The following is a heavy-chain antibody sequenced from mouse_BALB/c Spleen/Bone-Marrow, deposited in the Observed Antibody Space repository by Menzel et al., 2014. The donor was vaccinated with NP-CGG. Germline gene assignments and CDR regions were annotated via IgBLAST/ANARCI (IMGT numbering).Heavy chain of an antibody. J-gene: IGHJ4*01. CDR2: INPGNGST. D-gene: IGHD5-1*01. Sequence: VQLMESGAELVKPGASVKLSCKASGYTFTSYYMYWVKQRPGQGLEWIGEINPGNGSTNFNEKFESRATLTVDKSSSTAYMQLSSLTSEDSAVYYCTRLPHWGQGTSVTVSS. V-gene: IGHV1S81*02. CDR3: TRLPH. CDR1: GYTFTSYY.